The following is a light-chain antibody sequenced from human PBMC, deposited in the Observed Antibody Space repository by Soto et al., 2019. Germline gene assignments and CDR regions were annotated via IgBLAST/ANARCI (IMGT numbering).Light chain of an antibody. V-gene: IGKV3-20*01. CDR1: RRISNNY. CDR3: QQYGSSPPIT. Sequence: EIVLTQSPGTLSLSPGERATLSCRASRRISNNYLAWYQHRPGQAPRLLIYGASSRANGIPERFSGSASGADFALTVISLEPEDFAVYYCQQYGSSPPITFGQGTRLEIK. J-gene: IGKJ5*01. CDR2: GAS.